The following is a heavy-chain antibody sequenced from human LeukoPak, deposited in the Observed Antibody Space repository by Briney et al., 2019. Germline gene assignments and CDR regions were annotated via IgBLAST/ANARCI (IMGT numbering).Heavy chain of an antibody. V-gene: IGHV3-23*01. CDR1: GFTFRNYA. D-gene: IGHD1/OR15-1a*01. Sequence: PGGSLRLSCAASGFTFRNYAMSWVRQAPGKGLEWVSGINGADTTTLYADSVKGRFTISRVNSKNALSLQMNSLRAEDTAVYYCVRNQWVEQYWYFDLWGRGTLVTVSS. J-gene: IGHJ2*01. CDR2: INGADTTT. CDR3: VRNQWVEQYWYFDL.